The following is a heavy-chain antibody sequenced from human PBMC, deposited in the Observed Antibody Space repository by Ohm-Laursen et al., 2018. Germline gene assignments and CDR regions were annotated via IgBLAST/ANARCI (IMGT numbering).Heavy chain of an antibody. J-gene: IGHJ4*02. D-gene: IGHD6-19*01. CDR3: AREAVAGTGDYFDY. V-gene: IGHV3-48*03. Sequence: GSLRLSCAASGFTFSSYEMNWVRQAPGKGLEWVSYISSGGSTIVYADSVKGRFTLSRDNAKNSLSLQMKSLRAEDTAVYYCAREAVAGTGDYFDYWGQGTLVTVSS. CDR2: ISSGGSTI. CDR1: GFTFSSYE.